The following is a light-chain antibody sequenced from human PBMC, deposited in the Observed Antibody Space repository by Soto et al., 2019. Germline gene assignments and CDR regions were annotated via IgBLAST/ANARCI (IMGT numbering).Light chain of an antibody. Sequence: SYALTQPPSVSVSPGQTARIPCGGNNIGRKSEHWYQQKPGQAPVLVVHDDSGRPSGIPERFCGASSGNATTLTISRVEAGDEAVYYCQVWDSSSDHYVFGTGTKGSVL. V-gene: IGLV3-21*02. CDR1: NIGRKS. CDR3: QVWDSSSDHYV. J-gene: IGLJ1*01. CDR2: DDS.